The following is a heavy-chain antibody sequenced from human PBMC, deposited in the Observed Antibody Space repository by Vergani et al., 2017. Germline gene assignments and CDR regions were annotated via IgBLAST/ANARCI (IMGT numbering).Heavy chain of an antibody. Sequence: QVQLQQSGPGLVKPSPTLSLTCAISGDSVSSNSAAWNWIRQSPSRGLEWLGRTYYRSKWYNDYAVSVKSRITINPDTSKNQFSLQLNSVTPEDTAVYYCARDGPSNILSLYDGMDVWGQGTTVTVSS. CDR3: ARDGPSNILSLYDGMDV. V-gene: IGHV6-1*01. CDR1: GDSVSSNSAA. D-gene: IGHD2-8*01. J-gene: IGHJ6*02. CDR2: TYYRSKWYN.